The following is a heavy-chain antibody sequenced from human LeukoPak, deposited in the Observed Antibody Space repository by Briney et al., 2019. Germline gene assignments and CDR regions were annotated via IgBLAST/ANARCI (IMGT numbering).Heavy chain of an antibody. CDR2: ISGSGGST. CDR3: ARGEVTVAFDI. Sequence: GGSLRLSCAASGFTFSSYAMSWVRQAPGKGLEWVSGISGSGGSTYYADSVKGRFTISRDNSMNTVFLQMNSLRAEDTAVYYCARGEVTVAFDIWGQGTMVTVSS. D-gene: IGHD2-21*02. J-gene: IGHJ3*02. CDR1: GFTFSSYA. V-gene: IGHV3-23*01.